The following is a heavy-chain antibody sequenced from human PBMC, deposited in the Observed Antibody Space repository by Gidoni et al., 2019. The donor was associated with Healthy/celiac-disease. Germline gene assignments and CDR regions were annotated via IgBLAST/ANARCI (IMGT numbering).Heavy chain of an antibody. CDR1: GLTFRSYD. D-gene: IGHD2-2*01. CDR3: AREDCSSTSCYDAFDI. CDR2: ISYDGSNK. Sequence: QVQLVGSGVGVVQPGRSLRLSCAASGLTFRSYDMHWVRQAPGKGLEWGAVISYDGSNKYYADSVKGRFTISRDNSKNTLYLQMNSLRAEDTAVYYCAREDCSSTSCYDAFDIWGQGTMVTVSS. V-gene: IGHV3-30-3*01. J-gene: IGHJ3*02.